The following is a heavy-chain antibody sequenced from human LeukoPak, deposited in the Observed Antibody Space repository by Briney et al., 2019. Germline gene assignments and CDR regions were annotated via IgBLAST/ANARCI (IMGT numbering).Heavy chain of an antibody. CDR1: GDSINSYY. CDR3: ARWYSSSWDARYFDY. J-gene: IGHJ4*02. V-gene: IGHV4-59*12. D-gene: IGHD6-13*01. Sequence: SETLSLTCIVSGDSINSYYGNWIRQPPGKGLEWIGNIYYSGNTNYNPSLKSRVTISVDTSKNQFSLKLSSVTAADTAVYYCARWYSSSWDARYFDYWGQGTLVTVSS. CDR2: IYYSGNT.